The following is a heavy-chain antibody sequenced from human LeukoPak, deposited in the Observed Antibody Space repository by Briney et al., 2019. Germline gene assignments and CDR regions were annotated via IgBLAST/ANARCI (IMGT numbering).Heavy chain of an antibody. Sequence: SGTLSLTCTVSGGSISSSYWWSWVRQPPGKGLEWIGEISHSGSTNYNPSRKSRVTMSVDKSKNQFSLKLNSVTAADTAVYLCARGDNYNFDYWGQGTLVTVSS. V-gene: IGHV4-4*02. CDR2: ISHSGST. J-gene: IGHJ4*02. CDR1: GGSISSSYW. D-gene: IGHD4-11*01. CDR3: ARGDNYNFDY.